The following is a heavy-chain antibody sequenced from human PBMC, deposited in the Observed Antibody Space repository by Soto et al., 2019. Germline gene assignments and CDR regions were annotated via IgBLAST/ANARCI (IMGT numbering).Heavy chain of an antibody. CDR2: IYWDDDK. CDR3: AHRLGGFTWNDGYLDY. J-gene: IGHJ4*02. Sequence: QITLKDSGPTLVEPTETLTLACSFSVFSLTTHPMGVGWLRQPPGRALEWLAVIYWDDDKRYNPSLRSRLTIPKDTSKRQVVLTMTYMEPADTAPYYCAHRLGGFTWNDGYLDYWGQGTLVTVSS. D-gene: IGHD1-1*01. V-gene: IGHV2-5*02. CDR1: VFSLTTHPMG.